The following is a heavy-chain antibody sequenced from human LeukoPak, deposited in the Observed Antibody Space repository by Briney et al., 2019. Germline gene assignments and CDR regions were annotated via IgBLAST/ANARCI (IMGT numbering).Heavy chain of an antibody. CDR3: ARSEIAPVVPAAIAYYYYYMDV. V-gene: IGHV1-69*05. D-gene: IGHD2-2*01. Sequence: GASVKVSCKASGYTFTNYYIHWLRQAPGQGLEWMGGIIPIFGTANYAQKFQGRVTITTDESTSTAYMELSSLRSEDTAVYYCARSEIAPVVPAAIAYYYYYMDVWGKGTTVTVSS. CDR1: GYTFTNYY. CDR2: IIPIFGTA. J-gene: IGHJ6*03.